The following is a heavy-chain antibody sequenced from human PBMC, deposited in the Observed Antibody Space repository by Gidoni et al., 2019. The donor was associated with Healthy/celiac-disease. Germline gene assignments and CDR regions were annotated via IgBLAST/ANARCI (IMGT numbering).Heavy chain of an antibody. CDR3: AIESTPAPYYYYGMDV. CDR1: GYTFTSYA. D-gene: IGHD2-2*01. V-gene: IGHV1-3*01. Sequence: QVQLVQSGAEVKKPGASVKVSCKASGYTFTSYAMHWVRQAPGQRLEWMGWINAGNGNTKYSQKFQGRVTITRDTSASTAYMELSSLRSEDTAVYYCAIESTPAPYYYYGMDVWGQGTTVTVSS. CDR2: INAGNGNT. J-gene: IGHJ6*02.